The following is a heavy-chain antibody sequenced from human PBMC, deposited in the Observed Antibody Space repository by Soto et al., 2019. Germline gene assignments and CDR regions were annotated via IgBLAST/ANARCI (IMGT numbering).Heavy chain of an antibody. V-gene: IGHV3-21*01. CDR2: ISSSSSYI. CDR3: ACLGYCTNGVCYNDAFDI. D-gene: IGHD2-8*01. CDR1: GFTFSSYS. Sequence: GGSLRLSWAASGFTFSSYSMNWVRQAPGKGLEWVSSISSSSSYIYYADSVKGRFTISRDNAKNSLYLQMNSLRAEDTAVYYCACLGYCTNGVCYNDAFDIWGQGTMVTVSS. J-gene: IGHJ3*02.